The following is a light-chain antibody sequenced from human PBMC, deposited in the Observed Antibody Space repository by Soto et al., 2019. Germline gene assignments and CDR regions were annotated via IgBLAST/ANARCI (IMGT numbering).Light chain of an antibody. CDR1: QGISSY. CDR2: AAS. CDR3: QQYYSYPT. V-gene: IGKV1-8*01. Sequence: AILMTQSPSALSASPGDRVTITCRASQGISSYLAWYQQKPGKAPKLLIYAASTLQSGVPSRFSGSGSGTDFTLTISCLQSEDFATYYCQQYYSYPTFGQGTRLEIK. J-gene: IGKJ5*01.